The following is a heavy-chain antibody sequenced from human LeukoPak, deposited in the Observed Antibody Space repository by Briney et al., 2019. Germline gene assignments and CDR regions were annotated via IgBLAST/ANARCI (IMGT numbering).Heavy chain of an antibody. CDR2: IYYIRNN. Sequence: SQTLSLTCTVSGGSISGGGYYWSWIRPHPGRGLEWIGYIYYIRNNNYNPTFQSRFTISVHTSKNKFSLKLSSVPAACTPLYSCARVSYFDPRGRGTRVTASS. J-gene: IGHJ4*02. CDR3: ARVSYFDP. CDR1: GGSISGGGYY. V-gene: IGHV4-31*03.